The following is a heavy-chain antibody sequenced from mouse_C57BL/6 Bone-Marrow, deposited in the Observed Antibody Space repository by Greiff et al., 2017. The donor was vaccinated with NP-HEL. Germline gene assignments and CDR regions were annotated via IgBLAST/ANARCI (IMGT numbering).Heavy chain of an antibody. Sequence: QVQLKESGAELARPGASVKLSCKASGYTFTSYGISWVKQRTGQGLEWIGEIYPRSGNTYYNEKFKGKATLTADKSSSTAYMELRSLTSEDSAVYFCAALLSSFSYWGQGTTLTVSS. V-gene: IGHV1-81*01. CDR1: GYTFTSYG. D-gene: IGHD2-10*01. CDR2: IYPRSGNT. CDR3: AALLSSFSY. J-gene: IGHJ2*01.